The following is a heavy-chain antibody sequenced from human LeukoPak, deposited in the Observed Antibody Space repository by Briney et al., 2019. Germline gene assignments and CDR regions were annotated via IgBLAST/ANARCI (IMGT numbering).Heavy chain of an antibody. D-gene: IGHD3-16*01. V-gene: IGHV4-59*01. CDR2: IYYSGSS. J-gene: IGHJ2*01. Sequence: SETLSLTCTVSGGSISSYYWSWIRQPPGKGLEWIGYIYYSGSSNYNPSLKSRVTISVDTSKNQLSLKLRSVTAADTAVYYCASQIGTGSSTFHFDLWDRGTLVTVSS. CDR3: ASQIGTGSSTFHFDL. CDR1: GGSISSYY.